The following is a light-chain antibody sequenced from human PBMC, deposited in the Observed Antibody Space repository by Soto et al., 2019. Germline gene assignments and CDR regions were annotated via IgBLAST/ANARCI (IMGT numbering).Light chain of an antibody. CDR1: QSLLYSPNNKNY. V-gene: IGKV4-1*01. CDR2: WAS. CDR3: QQYCDAHHR. J-gene: IGKJ4*02. Sequence: DIVMTQSRDSLAVSLGERATIDCKSSQSLLYSPNNKNYLALYQQKPGQPPKLLIYWASTRKSGVPDRFTGSGSVTLFTLTISRPHADDESVYYCQQYCDAHHRFGRRTKVDIK.